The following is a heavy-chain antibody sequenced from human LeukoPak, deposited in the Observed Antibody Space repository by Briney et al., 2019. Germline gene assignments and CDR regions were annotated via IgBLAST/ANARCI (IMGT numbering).Heavy chain of an antibody. CDR3: ARDLGLGEMIWETNWFDP. D-gene: IGHD3-16*01. CDR2: INSDGSST. V-gene: IGHV3-74*01. J-gene: IGHJ5*02. Sequence: PGGSLRLSCAASGFTFSSYAMSWVRQAPGKGLVWVSRINSDGSSTSYADSVKGRFTISRDNAKNTLYLQMNSLRAEDTAVYYCARDLGLGEMIWETNWFDPWGQGTLVTVSS. CDR1: GFTFSSYA.